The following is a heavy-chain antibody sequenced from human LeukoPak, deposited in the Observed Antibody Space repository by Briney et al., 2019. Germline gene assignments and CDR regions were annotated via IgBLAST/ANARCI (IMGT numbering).Heavy chain of an antibody. Sequence: SETLSLTCTVSGGSISSSSYYWGWIRQPPGKGLEWIGSIYYSGSTYYNPSLKSRVTISVDTSKNQFSLKLSSVTAADTAVYYCARTLNYYGSGSYYLDYWGQGTLVTVSS. CDR3: ARTLNYYGSGSYYLDY. D-gene: IGHD3-10*01. CDR1: GGSISSSSYY. V-gene: IGHV4-39*07. J-gene: IGHJ4*02. CDR2: IYYSGST.